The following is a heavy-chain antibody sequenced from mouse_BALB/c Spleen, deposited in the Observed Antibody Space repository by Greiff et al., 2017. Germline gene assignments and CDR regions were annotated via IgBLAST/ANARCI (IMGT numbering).Heavy chain of an antibody. CDR1: GYAFSSYW. CDR2: IYPGDGDT. J-gene: IGHJ4*01. Sequence: QVQLQQSGAELVRPGSSVKISCKASGYAFSSYWMNWVKQRPGQGLEWIGQIYPGDGDTNYNGKFKGKATLTADKSSSTAYMQLSSLTSEDSAVFFCARVDYYGSRTSMDYWGQGTSDTVSS. CDR3: ARVDYYGSRTSMDY. V-gene: IGHV1-80*01. D-gene: IGHD1-1*01.